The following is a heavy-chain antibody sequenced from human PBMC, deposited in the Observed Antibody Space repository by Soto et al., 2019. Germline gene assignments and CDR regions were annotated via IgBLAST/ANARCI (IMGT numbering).Heavy chain of an antibody. D-gene: IGHD3-3*01. CDR1: GYTFTSYY. CDR2: INPSGGST. Sequence: ASVKVSCKASGYTFTSYYMHWVRQAPGQGLEWMGIINPSGGSTSYAQKFQGRVTMTRDTSTSTVYMELSSLRSEDTAVYYCARDFHQTGPDSDFWSGLGLIPDYWGQGTLVTVS. J-gene: IGHJ4*02. CDR3: ARDFHQTGPDSDFWSGLGLIPDY. V-gene: IGHV1-46*01.